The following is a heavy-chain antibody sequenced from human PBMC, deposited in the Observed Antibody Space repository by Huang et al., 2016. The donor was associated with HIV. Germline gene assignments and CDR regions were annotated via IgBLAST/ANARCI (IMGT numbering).Heavy chain of an antibody. CDR1: GFRISSYW. J-gene: IGHJ4*02. D-gene: IGHD3-22*01. CDR3: ARDPRIQSWLNFFDY. V-gene: IGHV3-74*01. Sequence: EVQLVESGGGLVQPGGSLRLSCAAAGFRISSYWMHWVRQDPGKGMVWVSRINSDGSSTSYADSVKGRFTISRDNAKNTLYLQMNSLIAEDTAVYYCARDPRIQSWLNFFDYWGQGTLVSVSS. CDR2: INSDGSST.